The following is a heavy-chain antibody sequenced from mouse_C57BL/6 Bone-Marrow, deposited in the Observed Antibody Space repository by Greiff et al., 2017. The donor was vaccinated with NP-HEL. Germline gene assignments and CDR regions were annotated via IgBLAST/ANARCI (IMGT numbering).Heavy chain of an antibody. D-gene: IGHD1-1*01. CDR1: GFSLSTSGMG. CDR2: IYWDDDK. CDR3: ARNPYYYGSSHWYFDV. J-gene: IGHJ1*03. Sequence: QVTLKVSGPGILQSSQTLSLTCSFSGFSLSTSGMGVSWIRQPSGKGLEWLAHIYWDDDKRYNPSLKSRLTISKDTSRNQVFLKITSVDTADTATYYCARNPYYYGSSHWYFDVWGTGTTVTVSS. V-gene: IGHV8-12*01.